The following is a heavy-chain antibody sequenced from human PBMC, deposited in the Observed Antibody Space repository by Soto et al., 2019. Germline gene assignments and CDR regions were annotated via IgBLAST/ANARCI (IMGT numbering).Heavy chain of an antibody. Sequence: SVKVSCKASGGTFSSYAISWVRQAPGQGLEWMGGIIPIFGTANYAQKFQGRVTITADESTSTAYMELSSLRSEDTAVYYCARSIAAADEAGGPFDYWGQGTLVTVSS. J-gene: IGHJ4*02. CDR1: GGTFSSYA. V-gene: IGHV1-69*13. CDR3: ARSIAAADEAGGPFDY. D-gene: IGHD6-13*01. CDR2: IIPIFGTA.